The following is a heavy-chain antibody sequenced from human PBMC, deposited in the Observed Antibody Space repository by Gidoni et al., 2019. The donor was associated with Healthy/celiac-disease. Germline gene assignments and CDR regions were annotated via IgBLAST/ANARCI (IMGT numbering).Heavy chain of an antibody. J-gene: IGHJ6*02. Sequence: EVQLLESGGGLVQPGGSLRLSCAASGFTFSSYAMSWVRQAPGKGLEWVSAISGSGGSTYYADSVKGRFTISRDNSKNTLYLQMNSLRAEDTAVYYCAKSVMSGWYYYYGMDVWGQGTTVTVSS. D-gene: IGHD3-10*01. CDR3: AKSVMSGWYYYYGMDV. CDR1: GFTFSSYA. CDR2: ISGSGGST. V-gene: IGHV3-23*01.